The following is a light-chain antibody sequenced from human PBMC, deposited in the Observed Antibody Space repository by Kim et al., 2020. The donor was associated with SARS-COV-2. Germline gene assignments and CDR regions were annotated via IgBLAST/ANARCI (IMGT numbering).Light chain of an antibody. Sequence: SVGDRVTITCQASQDITNYLNLYQQKPGKAPKLLIYDASNLETGVPSRFSGRGSGTDFTFTISNLQPEDIATYYCQQYDNLVPLTFGGGTKVDIK. CDR2: DAS. CDR1: QDITNY. V-gene: IGKV1-33*01. J-gene: IGKJ4*01. CDR3: QQYDNLVPLT.